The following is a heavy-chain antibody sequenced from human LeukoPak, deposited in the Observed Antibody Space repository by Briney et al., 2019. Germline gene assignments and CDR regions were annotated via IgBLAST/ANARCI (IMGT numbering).Heavy chain of an antibody. V-gene: IGHV4-39*07. D-gene: IGHD1-26*01. CDR1: GGSISSSSYY. CDR2: IYYSGST. Sequence: SETLSLTCTVSGGSISSSSYYWGWIRQPPGKGLEWIGSIYYSGSTYYNPSLKSRVTISVDTSKNQFSLKLSSVTAADTAVYYCARSPHLGRYGFGLWELPVSYFDYWGQGTLVTVAS. CDR3: ARSPHLGRYGFGLWELPVSYFDY. J-gene: IGHJ4*02.